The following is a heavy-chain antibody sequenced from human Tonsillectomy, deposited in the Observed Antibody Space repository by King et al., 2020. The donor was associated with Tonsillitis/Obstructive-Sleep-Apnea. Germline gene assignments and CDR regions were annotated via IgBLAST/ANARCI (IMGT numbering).Heavy chain of an antibody. J-gene: IGHJ4*02. Sequence: VQLVESGGGLVQPGGSLRLSCAASGFTFSTYSMNWVRQAPGKGLEWVSYISSSGSTIYYAASVKGRFTSSRDNAKNSLYLQMNSLRDEDTAVYYCARVYCSGGGCPVGYWGQGTLVTVSS. CDR1: GFTFSTYS. CDR3: ARVYCSGGGCPVGY. CDR2: ISSSGSTI. V-gene: IGHV3-48*02. D-gene: IGHD2-15*01.